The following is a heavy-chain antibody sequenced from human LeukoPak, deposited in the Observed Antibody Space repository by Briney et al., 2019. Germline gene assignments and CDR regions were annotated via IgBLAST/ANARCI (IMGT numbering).Heavy chain of an antibody. CDR2: ISSSSSYI. D-gene: IGHD3-3*01. CDR1: GFTFSSYS. V-gene: IGHV3-21*01. CDR3: ARTVDVLRFLEWSYIPPYGMDV. Sequence: PGGSLRLSCAASGFTFSSYSMNWVRQAPGKGLEWVSSISSSSSYIYYADSVKGRFTISRDNAKNSLYLQMNSLRAEDTAVYYCARTVDVLRFLEWSYIPPYGMDVWGQGTTVTVSS. J-gene: IGHJ6*02.